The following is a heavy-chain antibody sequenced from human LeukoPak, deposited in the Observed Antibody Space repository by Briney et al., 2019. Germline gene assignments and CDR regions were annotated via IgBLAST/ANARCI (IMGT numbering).Heavy chain of an antibody. D-gene: IGHD1-26*01. Sequence: ASVKVSCKASGYTFTSYDINWVRQATGQGLEWMGWMNPNSGNTGYAQKFQGRVTMTRNTSISTAYMELSSLRSEDTAVYYCARAHSASYPPAIWWFDPWGQGTLVTVSS. CDR1: GYTFTSYD. V-gene: IGHV1-8*01. J-gene: IGHJ5*02. CDR2: MNPNSGNT. CDR3: ARAHSASYPPAIWWFDP.